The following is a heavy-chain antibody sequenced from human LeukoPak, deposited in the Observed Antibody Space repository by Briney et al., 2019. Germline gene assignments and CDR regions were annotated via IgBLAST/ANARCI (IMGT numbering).Heavy chain of an antibody. CDR1: GGYINTYY. J-gene: IGHJ5*02. D-gene: IGHD1-26*01. Sequence: SETLSLTCAVSGGYINTYYWAWIRQPPGQGLEWIGYLDYDGNTNYNPSPKGRVTISVDTSKAQLSLKLASVTAEVMAVYYWARDRGATPNQINWFDPWGQGTLVTVSS. CDR2: LDYDGNT. V-gene: IGHV4-59*01. CDR3: ARDRGATPNQINWFDP.